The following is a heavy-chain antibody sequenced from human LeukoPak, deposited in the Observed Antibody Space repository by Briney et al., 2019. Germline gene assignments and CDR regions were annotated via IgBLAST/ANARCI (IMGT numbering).Heavy chain of an antibody. J-gene: IGHJ4*02. Sequence: ASVKVSCKASGYTFTSFDINWVRQATGQGPEWMGWMNPSSGDTGYAQKFQGRVTFTRDTSANTAYMELSSLTSEDTAVYYCATPTMRGPSYGYVRLLNWGQGSLVTVSS. D-gene: IGHD5-18*01. CDR1: GYTFTSFD. CDR2: MNPSSGDT. CDR3: ATPTMRGPSYGYVRLLN. V-gene: IGHV1-8*03.